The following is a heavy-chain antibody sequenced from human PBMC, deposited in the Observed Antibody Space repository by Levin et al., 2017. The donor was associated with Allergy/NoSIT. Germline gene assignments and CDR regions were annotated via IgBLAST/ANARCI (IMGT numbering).Heavy chain of an antibody. J-gene: IGHJ6*02. CDR3: ARGLTRTHFHYGSGSYYKPLAVYYYYGMDV. CDR1: GGSFSGYY. CDR2: INHSGST. V-gene: IGHV4-34*01. Sequence: SQTLSLTCAVYGGSFSGYYWSWIRQPPGKGLEWIGEINHSGSTNYNPSLKSRVTISVDTSKNQFSLKLSSVTAADTAVYYCARGLTRTHFHYGSGSYYKPLAVYYYYGMDVWGQGTTVTVSS. D-gene: IGHD3-10*01.